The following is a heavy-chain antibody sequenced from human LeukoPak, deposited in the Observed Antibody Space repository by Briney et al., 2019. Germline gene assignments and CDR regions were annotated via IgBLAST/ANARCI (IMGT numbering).Heavy chain of an antibody. D-gene: IGHD3-3*01. CDR3: ARHGLFGARGYYYYYYMDV. J-gene: IGHJ6*03. V-gene: IGHV3-7*01. CDR1: GFTFSSYW. CDR2: IKQDGSEK. Sequence: GGSLRLSCAASGFTFSSYWMSWVRQAPGKGLEWVANIKQDGSEKYYVDSVKGRFTISRDNAKNSLYLQMNSLRAEDTAVYYCARHGLFGARGYYYYYYMDVWGKGTTVTVSS.